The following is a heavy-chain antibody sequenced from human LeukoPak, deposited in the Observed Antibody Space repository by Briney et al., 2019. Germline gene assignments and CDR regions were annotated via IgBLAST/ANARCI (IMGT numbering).Heavy chain of an antibody. CDR1: GFSLHTSGVG. CDR3: AHSSPNYYGSGSYDY. V-gene: IGHV2-5*02. Sequence: SGPTLVHPTQPLMLTYTFSGFSLHTSGVGVGWIRQPPGKALEWLAVFYWDDDKRYSPSLKSRLTITKDTSKNQVVLTMANMDPVDTAIYCCAHSSPNYYGSGSYDYWGQGTLVTVSS. CDR2: FYWDDDK. D-gene: IGHD3-10*01. J-gene: IGHJ4*02.